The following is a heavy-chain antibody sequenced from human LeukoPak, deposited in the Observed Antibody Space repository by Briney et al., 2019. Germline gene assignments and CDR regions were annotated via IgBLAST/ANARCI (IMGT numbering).Heavy chain of an antibody. V-gene: IGHV1-2*02. CDR3: ARERIAVAYFDY. Sequence: ASVKVSCKASGYTFTGYYMHWVRQAPGQGLEWMGWINPNSGGTNYAQKFQGRVTMTRDTSISTAYMELSRLRSDDTAVYYCARERIAVAYFDYWGQGTLVTVSS. CDR2: INPNSGGT. D-gene: IGHD6-19*01. J-gene: IGHJ4*02. CDR1: GYTFTGYY.